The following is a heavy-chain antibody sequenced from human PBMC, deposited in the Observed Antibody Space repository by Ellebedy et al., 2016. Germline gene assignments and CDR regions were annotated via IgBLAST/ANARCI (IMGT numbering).Heavy chain of an antibody. V-gene: IGHV3-30-3*01. CDR2: ISYDGSNK. CDR1: GFTFSSYA. CDR3: ARDYGDY. D-gene: IGHD3-10*01. J-gene: IGHJ4*02. Sequence: GESLKISXAASGFTFSSYAMHWVRQAPGKGLEWVAVISYDGSNKYYADSVKGRFTISRDNSKNTLYLQMNSLRAEDTAVYYCARDYGDYWGQGTLVTVSS.